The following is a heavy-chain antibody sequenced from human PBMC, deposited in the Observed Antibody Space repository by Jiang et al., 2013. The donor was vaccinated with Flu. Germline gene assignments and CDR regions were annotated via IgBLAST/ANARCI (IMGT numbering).Heavy chain of an antibody. Sequence: KPSETLSLTCTVSGGSVKSDYWSWIRQPPEKGLEWIGYIYFSGSTNYNPSLKSRVTISLDTSKNLFSLKLSSVTAADTAVYYCARHYGSKTLKDDVFDVWGQGTMVTVSS. CDR1: GGSVKSDY. CDR2: IYFSGST. J-gene: IGHJ3*01. D-gene: IGHD3-10*01. V-gene: IGHV4-59*02. CDR3: ARHYGSKTLKDDVFDV.